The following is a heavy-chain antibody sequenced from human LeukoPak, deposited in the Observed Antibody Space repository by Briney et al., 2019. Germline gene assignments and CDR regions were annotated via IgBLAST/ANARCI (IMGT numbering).Heavy chain of an antibody. D-gene: IGHD6-19*01. J-gene: IGHJ4*02. CDR2: IYTSGST. V-gene: IGHV4-4*07. CDR3: ARGPKVVAGTYPFDY. Sequence: SETLSLTCTVSGGSISNSYWSWIRQPAGKGLEWIGRIYTSGSTNYNPSLKSRVTMSLDTSKNQFSLKLSSVTAADTAVYYCARGPKVVAGTYPFDYWGQGTLVTVSS. CDR1: GGSISNSY.